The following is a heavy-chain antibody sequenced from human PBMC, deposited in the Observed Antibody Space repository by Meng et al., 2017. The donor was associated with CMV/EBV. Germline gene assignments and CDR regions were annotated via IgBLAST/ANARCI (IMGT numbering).Heavy chain of an antibody. CDR3: ARGGPHYDRDWFDP. CDR1: GFTFSSYS. J-gene: IGHJ5*02. D-gene: IGHD3-9*01. Sequence: EVQLVESGGGLVKPGGALRLSCAASGFTFSSYSMNWVRQAPGKGLEWVSSISSSSSYIYYADSVKGRFTISRDNAKNSLYLQMNSLRAEDTAVYYCARGGPHYDRDWFDPWGQGTLVTVDS. V-gene: IGHV3-21*01. CDR2: ISSSSSYI.